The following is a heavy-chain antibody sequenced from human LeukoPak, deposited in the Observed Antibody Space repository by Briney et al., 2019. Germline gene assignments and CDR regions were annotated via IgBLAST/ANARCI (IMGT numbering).Heavy chain of an antibody. CDR2: ISTSGSTI. V-gene: IGHV3-48*03. J-gene: IGHJ4*02. D-gene: IGHD3-22*01. CDR1: GFTFSSYE. CDR3: ARVGVVNFDY. Sequence: GGSLRLSCAASGFTFSSYEMNWVRQAPGKGLEWVSYISTSGSTIYYAASVKGRCTISRDNAKNSLYLQMNSLRAEDTAVYYCARVGVVNFDYWGQGTLVTVSS.